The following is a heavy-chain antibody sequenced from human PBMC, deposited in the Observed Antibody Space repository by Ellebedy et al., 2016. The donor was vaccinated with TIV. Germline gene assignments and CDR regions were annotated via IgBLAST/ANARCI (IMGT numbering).Heavy chain of an antibody. CDR1: GYSFTNYW. D-gene: IGHD2-2*01. CDR2: IYPGDSDT. J-gene: IGHJ5*02. V-gene: IGHV5-51*01. Sequence: GGSLRLSCKASGYSFTNYWIGWVRQMPGKGLECMGLIYPGDSDTRYSPSFQGQVTISADKSIPTAYLQWRSLKASDTAMYYCARRALMGTSSPRGSFDPWGQGTLVTVSS. CDR3: ARRALMGTSSPRGSFDP.